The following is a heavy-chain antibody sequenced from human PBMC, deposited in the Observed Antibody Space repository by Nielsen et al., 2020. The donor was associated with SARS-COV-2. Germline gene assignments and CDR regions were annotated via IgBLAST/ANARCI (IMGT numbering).Heavy chain of an antibody. V-gene: IGHV3-9*01. Sequence: SLKISCAASGFTFDDYAMHWVRQAPGKGLEWVSGISWNSGSIGYADSVKGRFTISRDNAKNSLYLQMNSLRAEDTALYYCAKDYGSGSYYPWDFNSTPDYWGQGTLVTVSS. CDR1: GFTFDDYA. CDR3: AKDYGSGSYYPWDFNSTPDY. J-gene: IGHJ4*02. CDR2: ISWNSGSI. D-gene: IGHD3-10*01.